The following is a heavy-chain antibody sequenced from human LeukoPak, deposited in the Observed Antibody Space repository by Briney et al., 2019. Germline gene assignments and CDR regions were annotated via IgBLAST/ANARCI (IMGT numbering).Heavy chain of an antibody. CDR1: GYTLTEIF. CDR2: FDPEHGET. J-gene: IGHJ4*02. D-gene: IGHD5-18*01. V-gene: IGHV1-24*01. CDR3: AAIFTAMVAENDF. Sequence: AASVTVSFTVSGYTLTEIFMHWVRQAPGKGLEWMGGFDPEHGETIYPQKFQGRVTLSEDTSTDTAYMELSSLTSEDTAVYYCAAIFTAMVAENDFWGQGTLVTVSS.